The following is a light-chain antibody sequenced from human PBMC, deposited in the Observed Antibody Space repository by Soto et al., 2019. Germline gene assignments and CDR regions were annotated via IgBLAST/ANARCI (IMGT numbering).Light chain of an antibody. CDR1: QGISSY. CDR2: AAS. V-gene: IGKV1-27*01. Sequence: DVQMTQSPSSLSASVGDRVTLTCRASQGISSYLAWYQQKPGKVHSLLISAASTLQSGVPSRFSGSGSGTDFTLTITSLQPEDVAIYYCQKYDRAPLTFGGGTKVEIK. CDR3: QKYDRAPLT. J-gene: IGKJ4*01.